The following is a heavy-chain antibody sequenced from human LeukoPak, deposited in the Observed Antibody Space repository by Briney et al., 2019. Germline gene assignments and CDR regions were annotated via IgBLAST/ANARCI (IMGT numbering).Heavy chain of an antibody. CDR1: GGSISSGSYY. CDR2: IYTSGST. V-gene: IGHV4-61*02. J-gene: IGHJ4*02. Sequence: SQTLSLTCTVSGGSISSGSYYWSWIRQPAGKGLEWIGRIYTSGSTNYNPSLKSRVTISVDTSKNQFSLKLSSVTAADTAVYYCARLYYDFWSGYYGTSYFDYWGQGTLVTVSS. CDR3: ARLYYDFWSGYYGTSYFDY. D-gene: IGHD3-3*01.